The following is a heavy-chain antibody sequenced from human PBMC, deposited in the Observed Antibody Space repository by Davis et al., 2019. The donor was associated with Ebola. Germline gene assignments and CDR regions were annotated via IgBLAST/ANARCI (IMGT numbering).Heavy chain of an antibody. CDR2: INSDGSST. Sequence: HTGGSLRLSCAASGFTFSSYWMHWVRHAQGKGLVWVSRINSDGSSTSYADSVKGRFTISRDNAKNSLYLQMNSLGAEDTAVYYCARDGQWLGFYFDYWGQGTLVTVSS. J-gene: IGHJ4*02. CDR3: ARDGQWLGFYFDY. V-gene: IGHV3-74*01. CDR1: GFTFSSYW. D-gene: IGHD6-19*01.